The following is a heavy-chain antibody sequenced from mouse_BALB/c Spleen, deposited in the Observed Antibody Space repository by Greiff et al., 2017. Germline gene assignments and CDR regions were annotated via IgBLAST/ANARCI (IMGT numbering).Heavy chain of an antibody. CDR3: AREDYGSSYDY. J-gene: IGHJ2*01. CDR1: GYSITSGYY. Sequence: EVHLVESGPGLVKPSQSLSLTCSVTGYSITSGYYWNWIRQFPGNKLEWMGYISYDGSNNYNPSLKNRISITRDTSKNQFFLKLNSVTTEDTATYYCAREDYGSSYDYWGQGTTLTVSS. CDR2: ISYDGSN. V-gene: IGHV3-6*02. D-gene: IGHD1-1*01.